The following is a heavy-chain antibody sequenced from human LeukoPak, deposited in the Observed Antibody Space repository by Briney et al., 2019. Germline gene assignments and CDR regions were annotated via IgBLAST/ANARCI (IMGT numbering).Heavy chain of an antibody. Sequence: ASVKVSCKASGYTFTSYDINWVRQATGQGLEWMGWMNPNSGNTGYAQKFQGRFTMTRNTSISTAYMELGSLRSDDTAVYYCARDINGYYYDSHGYYPTDLWGQGTLVTVSS. CDR3: ARDINGYYYDSHGYYPTDL. V-gene: IGHV1-8*01. D-gene: IGHD3-22*01. CDR2: MNPNSGNT. J-gene: IGHJ5*02. CDR1: GYTFTSYD.